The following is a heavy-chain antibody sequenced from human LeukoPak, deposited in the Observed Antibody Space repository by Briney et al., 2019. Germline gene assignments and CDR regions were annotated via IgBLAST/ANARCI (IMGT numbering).Heavy chain of an antibody. CDR3: ATVTCSGGSCYEDS. V-gene: IGHV1-69*11. CDR1: GGTFSSYA. D-gene: IGHD2-15*01. CDR2: IIPILTTT. J-gene: IGHJ4*02. Sequence: SVKVSCKASGGTFSSYAISWVRQAPGQGLEWMGRIIPILTTTNYAQKFQGRVTITTDESTSTAYMELSSLRSEDTALYYCATVTCSGGSCYEDSWGQGTLITVSS.